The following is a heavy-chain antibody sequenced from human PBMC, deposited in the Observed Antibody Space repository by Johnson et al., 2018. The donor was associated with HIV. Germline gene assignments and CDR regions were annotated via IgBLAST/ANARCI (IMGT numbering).Heavy chain of an antibody. J-gene: IGHJ3*02. Sequence: MQLVESGGDLVQPGGSLRLSCAASGFTVSSNYMSWVRQAPGKGLEWVSVIYSGGKTYYADSVKGRFTISRDNSKNTLYLQMNSLKAEDTAVYYCVSSGCQRCAFDIWGQGTKVTVSS. CDR1: GFTVSSNY. CDR3: VSSGCQRCAFDI. CDR2: IYSGGKT. D-gene: IGHD6-19*01. V-gene: IGHV3-66*01.